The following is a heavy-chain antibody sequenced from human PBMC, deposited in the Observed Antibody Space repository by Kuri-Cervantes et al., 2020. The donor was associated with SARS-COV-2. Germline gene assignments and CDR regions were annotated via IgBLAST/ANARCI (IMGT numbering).Heavy chain of an antibody. CDR3: ASGRIIAARSDLDY. CDR2: IIPILGIA. Sequence: SVKVSCKASGGTFSSYAISWVRQAPGQGLEWMGRIIPILGIANYAQKFQGRVTITADKSTSTAYMELSSLRSDDTAVYYCASGRIIAARSDLDYWGQGTLVTVSS. V-gene: IGHV1-69*04. J-gene: IGHJ4*02. D-gene: IGHD6-6*01. CDR1: GGTFSSYA.